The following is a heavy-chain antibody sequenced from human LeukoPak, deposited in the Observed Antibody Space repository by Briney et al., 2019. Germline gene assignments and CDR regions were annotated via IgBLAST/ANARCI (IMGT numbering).Heavy chain of an antibody. CDR1: GFTFSSYS. J-gene: IGHJ5*02. CDR3: AKGFVVVVSATQSSWFDP. D-gene: IGHD2-15*01. V-gene: IGHV3-48*01. Sequence: GGSLRLSCAASGFTFSSYSMNWVRQAPGKGLEWVSYISSSSSTIYYADSEKGRFTISRDNSKNTLYLQMNSLRAEDTAVYYCAKGFVVVVSATQSSWFDPWGQGTLVTVSS. CDR2: ISSSSSTI.